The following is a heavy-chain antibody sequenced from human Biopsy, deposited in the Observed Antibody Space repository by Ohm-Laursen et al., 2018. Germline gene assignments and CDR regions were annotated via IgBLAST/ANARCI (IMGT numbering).Heavy chain of an antibody. CDR2: VHPNSGAT. CDR1: GYTFNDYF. J-gene: IGHJ4*02. D-gene: IGHD3-10*01. Sequence: SVKVSCKTSGYTFNDYFIHWVRQSPGQGLEWMGWVHPNSGATNSAEKFRGRVTLTRDTSIGAVYIELRRLKSDDATVYYCARDRMTDVFGGPTRTDVFDSWGQGTPVTVSS. CDR3: ARDRMTDVFGGPTRTDVFDS. V-gene: IGHV1-2*02.